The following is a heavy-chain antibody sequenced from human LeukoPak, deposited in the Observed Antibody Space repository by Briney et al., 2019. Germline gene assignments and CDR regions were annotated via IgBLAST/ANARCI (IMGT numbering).Heavy chain of an antibody. V-gene: IGHV3-64D*06. CDR3: VKEGETATIGAFDI. CDR2: ISSNGGST. J-gene: IGHJ3*02. D-gene: IGHD5-24*01. Sequence: PGRSLRLSCSASGFTFSSYAMHWVRQAPGKGLEYVSAISSNGGSTYYADSVKGRFTISRDNSKNTLYLQMSSLRAEDTAVYYCVKEGETATIGAFDIWGQGTMVTVSS. CDR1: GFTFSSYA.